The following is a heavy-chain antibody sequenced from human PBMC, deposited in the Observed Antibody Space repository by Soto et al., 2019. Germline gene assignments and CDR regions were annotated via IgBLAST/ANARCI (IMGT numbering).Heavy chain of an antibody. CDR1: GGTFSSYA. CDR2: IIPIFGTA. J-gene: IGHJ6*02. V-gene: IGHV1-69*13. Sequence: SVKVSCKASGGTFSSYAISWVRQAPGQGLEWMGGIIPIFGTANYAQKFQGRVMITADESTSTAYMELSSLRSEDTAVYYCARVLVTMVRGVIAYGMDVWGQGTTVTVSS. CDR3: ARVLVTMVRGVIAYGMDV. D-gene: IGHD3-10*01.